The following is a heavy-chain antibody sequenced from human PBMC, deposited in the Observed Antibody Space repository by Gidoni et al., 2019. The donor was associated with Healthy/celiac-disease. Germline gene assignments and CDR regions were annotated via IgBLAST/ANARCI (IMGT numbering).Heavy chain of an antibody. CDR2: IYWDDDK. Sequence: QITLKESGPTLVKPTQTLTLTCTFSGFSLSTSGVGVGWIRQPPGKALEWLALIYWDDDKRYSPSLKSRLTITKDTSKNQVVLTMTNMDPVDTATYYCAHRGWELLADAFDIWGQGTMVTVSS. V-gene: IGHV2-5*02. J-gene: IGHJ3*02. CDR1: GFSLSTSGVG. CDR3: AHRGWELLADAFDI. D-gene: IGHD1-26*01.